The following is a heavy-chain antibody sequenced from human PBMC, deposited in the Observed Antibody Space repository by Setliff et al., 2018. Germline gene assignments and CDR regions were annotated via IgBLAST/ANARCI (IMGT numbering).Heavy chain of an antibody. CDR2: ISPYNEKT. CDR3: ARGPGPSVVVAMPFDR. D-gene: IGHD5-12*01. V-gene: IGHV1-18*01. J-gene: IGHJ4*02. CDR1: GYNFITFG. Sequence: GASVKVSCKTSGYNFITFGISWVRQAPGQGLEWMGWISPYNEKTNYAEKFQGRVTMTTDTSTTTVYMEVASLRSDDTAVYYCARGPGPSVVVAMPFDRWGQGTLVTVSS.